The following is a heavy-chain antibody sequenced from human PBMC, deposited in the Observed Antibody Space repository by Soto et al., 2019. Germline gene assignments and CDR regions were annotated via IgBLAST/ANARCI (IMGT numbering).Heavy chain of an antibody. CDR1: GFTFSNAW. V-gene: IGHV3-15*07. Sequence: EVQLVESGGGLVKPGGSLRLSCAASGFTFSNAWMNWVRQAPGKGLEWVGRIKSKTDGGTTDYAAPVKGRFTISRDDSKNTLYLQMHSLKTEDTAVYYCATDRYCRGGSCYPCRYWGQGTLVTVSS. J-gene: IGHJ4*02. CDR2: IKSKTDGGTT. D-gene: IGHD2-15*01. CDR3: ATDRYCRGGSCYPCRY.